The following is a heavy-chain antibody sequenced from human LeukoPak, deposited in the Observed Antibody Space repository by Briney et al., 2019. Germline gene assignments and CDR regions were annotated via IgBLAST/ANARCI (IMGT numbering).Heavy chain of an antibody. CDR1: GGSISSFY. D-gene: IGHD3-3*01. J-gene: IGHJ5*02. CDR2: IYYSGSP. V-gene: IGHV4-59*01. CDR3: ASGRFLEWFDP. Sequence: SETLSLTCTVSGGSISSFYWSWIRQPPGKGLEWIGYIYYSGSPNYNPSLKSRVTISVDTSKNQFSLKLSSVTAADTAVYYCASGRFLEWFDPWGQGTLVTVSS.